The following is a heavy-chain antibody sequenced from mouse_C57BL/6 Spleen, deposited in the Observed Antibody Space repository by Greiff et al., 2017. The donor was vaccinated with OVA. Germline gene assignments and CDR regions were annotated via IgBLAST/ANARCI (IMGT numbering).Heavy chain of an antibody. Sequence: VQLQQPGAELVRPGSSVKLSCKASGYTFTSYWMHWVKQRPRQGLEWIGNIDPSDSETHYNQKFKDKATLTVDKSSSTAYMQLSSLTSEDSAVYYCATIVDWYFDVWGTGTTVTVSS. CDR2: IDPSDSET. D-gene: IGHD1-1*01. J-gene: IGHJ1*03. V-gene: IGHV1-52*01. CDR3: ATIVDWYFDV. CDR1: GYTFTSYW.